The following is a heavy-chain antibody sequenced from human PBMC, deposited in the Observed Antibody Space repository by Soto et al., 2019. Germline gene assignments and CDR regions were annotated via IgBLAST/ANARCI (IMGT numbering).Heavy chain of an antibody. Sequence: ASVKVSCKASGYTLTSYDSNWVRQATGQGLEYLGWMNPNSGNTAYVQKFQGRVTMTWDTSITTAYMELSSLRSEDTAVYFCARGIKYGAYSRWFDPWGQGTLVTVSS. J-gene: IGHJ5*02. CDR3: ARGIKYGAYSRWFDP. CDR2: MNPNSGNT. V-gene: IGHV1-8*01. D-gene: IGHD4-17*01. CDR1: GYTLTSYD.